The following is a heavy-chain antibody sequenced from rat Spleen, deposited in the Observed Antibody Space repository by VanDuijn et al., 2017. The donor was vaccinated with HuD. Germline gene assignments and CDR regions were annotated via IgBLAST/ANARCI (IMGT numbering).Heavy chain of an antibody. V-gene: IGHV5-25*01. D-gene: IGHD2-2*01. CDR2: INPSGGAT. CDR3: AGAGYLRDWYFDF. Sequence: EVQLVESGGDLVQPGRSLKLSCAASGFTFRNYDMAWVRQAPTGGLEWVTSINPSGGATYYRDSVKGRFTVSRDNAQSTLYLQLDSLRSEDTATYYCAGAGYLRDWYFDFWGPGTMVAVSS. CDR1: GFTFRNYD. J-gene: IGHJ1*01.